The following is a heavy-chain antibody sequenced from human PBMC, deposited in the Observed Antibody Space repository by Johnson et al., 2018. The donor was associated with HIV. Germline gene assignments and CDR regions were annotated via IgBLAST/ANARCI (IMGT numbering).Heavy chain of an antibody. CDR3: TTEDSSGYNSLGAFDI. V-gene: IGHV3-53*01. Sequence: MQLVESGGGLIQPGGSLRLSCAASGFTVSSNYMSWVRQAPGKGLEWVSVIYSGGSTYYADSVKGRFTISRDDSKNSLYLQLNSLKTEDTAVYYCTTEDSSGYNSLGAFDIWGPGTMVTVSS. CDR1: GFTVSSNY. D-gene: IGHD3-22*01. CDR2: IYSGGST. J-gene: IGHJ3*02.